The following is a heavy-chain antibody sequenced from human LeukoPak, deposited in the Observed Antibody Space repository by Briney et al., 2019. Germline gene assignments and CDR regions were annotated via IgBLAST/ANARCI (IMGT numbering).Heavy chain of an antibody. Sequence: SVKVSCKASAGTFSSYAISWVRQAPGQGLEWMGGIIPIFGTANYAQKFQGRVTITADKSTSTAYMELSSLRSEDTAVYYCAREKAPYSSRSDNAFDIWGQGTMVTVSS. J-gene: IGHJ3*02. CDR3: AREKAPYSSRSDNAFDI. CDR2: IIPIFGTA. V-gene: IGHV1-69*06. D-gene: IGHD6-13*01. CDR1: AGTFSSYA.